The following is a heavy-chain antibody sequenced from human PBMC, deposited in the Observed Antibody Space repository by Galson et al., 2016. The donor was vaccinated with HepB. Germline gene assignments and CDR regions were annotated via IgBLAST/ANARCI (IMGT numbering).Heavy chain of an antibody. J-gene: IGHJ3*02. CDR1: GFTFSSYA. CDR3: ARAASYGDHVGASGDAFDI. V-gene: IGHV3-30*04. D-gene: IGHD4-17*01. Sequence: SLRLSCAASGFTFSSYAMHWVRQAPGKGLEWVAVISFDGSNQHYADSVKGRFTISRDDSQNTLYLQMGSLRADDTAVYYCARAASYGDHVGASGDAFDIWGQGTMVTVSS. CDR2: ISFDGSNQ.